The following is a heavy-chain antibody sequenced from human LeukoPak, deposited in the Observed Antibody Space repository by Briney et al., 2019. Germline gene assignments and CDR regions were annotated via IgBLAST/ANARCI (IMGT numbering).Heavy chain of an antibody. J-gene: IGHJ6*02. CDR3: ARHGRYFDWLLSGMDV. CDR1: GGTFSSYA. Sequence: GSSVKVSCKASGGTFSSYAISWVRQAPGQGLEWMGRIIPILGIANYAQKFQGRVTITADKSTSTAYMELSSLRSEDTAVYYCARHGRYFDWLLSGMDVWGQGTTVTVSS. V-gene: IGHV1-69*04. D-gene: IGHD3-9*01. CDR2: IIPILGIA.